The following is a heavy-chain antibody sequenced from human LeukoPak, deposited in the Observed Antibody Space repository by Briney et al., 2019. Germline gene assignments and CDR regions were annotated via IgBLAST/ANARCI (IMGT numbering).Heavy chain of an antibody. CDR1: GYTFTSYY. CDR2: INPSGGST. Sequence: ASVKVSCKASGYTFTSYYMHWVRQAPGQGLEWMGIINPSGGSTSYAQKFQGRVTMTRDTSTSTVYMELSSLRSEDTAVYYCAVWFGELFREYYFDYWGQGTLVTVSS. J-gene: IGHJ4*02. V-gene: IGHV1-46*01. D-gene: IGHD3-10*01. CDR3: AVWFGELFREYYFDY.